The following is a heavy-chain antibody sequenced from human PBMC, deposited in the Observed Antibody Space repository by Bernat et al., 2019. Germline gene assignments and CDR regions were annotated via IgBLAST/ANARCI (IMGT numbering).Heavy chain of an antibody. CDR3: AKSYVYVSGSYYKPIYCYDGMDV. V-gene: IGHV3-30*18. J-gene: IGHJ6*02. CDR2: ISYDGSNK. D-gene: IGHD3-10*01. Sequence: QVQLVESGGGVVQPGRSLRLSCAASGFTFSSYGMHWVRQAPGKGLEWVAVISYDGSNKYYADSVKGRFTISRDNSKNTLYLQMNSLRAEDTAVYYCAKSYVYVSGSYYKPIYCYDGMDVWVQGTTVIVSS. CDR1: GFTFSSYG.